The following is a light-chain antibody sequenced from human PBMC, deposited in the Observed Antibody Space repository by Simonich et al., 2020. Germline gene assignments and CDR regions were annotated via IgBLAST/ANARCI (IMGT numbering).Light chain of an antibody. J-gene: IGKJ1*01. CDR2: LGS. CDR3: MHALQTPWT. V-gene: IGKV2-28*01. CDR1: QSLLHSNGYNY. Sequence: DIVMTQSPLSLPVTPGEPASISCRSSQSLLHSNGYNYLDWYLQKPGQSPQLLISLGSNRASGVPDRFSGSGSGTDFTLKISRVEAEDVGVYYCMHALQTPWTFGQGTKVEIK.